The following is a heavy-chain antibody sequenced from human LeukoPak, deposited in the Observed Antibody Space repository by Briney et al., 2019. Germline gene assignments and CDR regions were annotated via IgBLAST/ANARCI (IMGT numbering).Heavy chain of an antibody. V-gene: IGHV1-24*01. Sequence: ASVKVSWKVSGYTLTELSMHWVRQAHGKGLEWMGGFDPEDGETIYAQKFQGRVTMTEDTSTDTAYMELSSLRSEDTAVYYCATDPLGWFDPWGQGTLVTVSS. CDR1: GYTLTELS. D-gene: IGHD3-16*01. J-gene: IGHJ5*02. CDR2: FDPEDGET. CDR3: ATDPLGWFDP.